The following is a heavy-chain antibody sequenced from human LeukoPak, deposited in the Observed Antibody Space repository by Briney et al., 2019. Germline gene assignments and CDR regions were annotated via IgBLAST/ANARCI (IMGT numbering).Heavy chain of an antibody. Sequence: GASVKVSCKASGYTFTGYYMHWVRQAPGQGLEWMGWINLSSGGTNYAQKFQGRVTMTGDTSISTAYMELSRLRSDDTAVYYCARDLTGYYMAYGMDVWGQGTTVTVSS. D-gene: IGHD3-9*01. J-gene: IGHJ6*02. CDR1: GYTFTGYY. CDR3: ARDLTGYYMAYGMDV. CDR2: INLSSGGT. V-gene: IGHV1-2*02.